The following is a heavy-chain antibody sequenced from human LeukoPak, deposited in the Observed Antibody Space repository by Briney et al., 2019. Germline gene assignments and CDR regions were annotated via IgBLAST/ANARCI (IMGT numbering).Heavy chain of an antibody. Sequence: PSQTLSLTCTVSGGSISSGSYYWSWIRQPAGKGLEWFGRIYTSGSTNYNPTLKSRVTISVDTSKNQFSLKLSSVTAADTAVYYCARDRGVGGSYRYYYYMDVWGKGTTVTVSS. J-gene: IGHJ6*03. CDR2: IYTSGST. CDR1: GGSISSGSYY. V-gene: IGHV4-61*02. D-gene: IGHD1-26*01. CDR3: ARDRGVGGSYRYYYYMDV.